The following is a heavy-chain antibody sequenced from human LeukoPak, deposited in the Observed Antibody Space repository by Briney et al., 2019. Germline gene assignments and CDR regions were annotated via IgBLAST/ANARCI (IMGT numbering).Heavy chain of an antibody. CDR2: ISGSGGST. CDR3: AKDPPLDYSSSSYFDY. D-gene: IGHD6-6*01. V-gene: IGHV3-23*01. CDR1: GFTFSSYA. J-gene: IGHJ4*02. Sequence: PGGSLRLSCAASGFTFSSYAMSWVRQAPGKGLEWVSAISGSGGSTYYADSVKGRFTISRDNSKNTLYLQMNSLRAEDTAVYYCAKDPPLDYSSSSYFDYWGQGTLVTVSS.